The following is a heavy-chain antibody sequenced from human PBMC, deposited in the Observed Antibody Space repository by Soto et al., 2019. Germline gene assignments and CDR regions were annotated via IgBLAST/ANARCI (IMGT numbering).Heavy chain of an antibody. CDR3: ARTWIQLWSLDY. V-gene: IGHV2-5*02. J-gene: IGHJ4*02. CDR2: IYWDDDK. Sequence: QITLKESGPTLVKPTQTLTLTCTFSGFSLSTSGVGVGWIRQPPGKALEWLALIYWDDDKRYSPSLKSRLTITKDTSKNQVILTMTNMDPGDTATYYCARTWIQLWSLDYWGQGTLVTVSS. CDR1: GFSLSTSGVG. D-gene: IGHD5-18*01.